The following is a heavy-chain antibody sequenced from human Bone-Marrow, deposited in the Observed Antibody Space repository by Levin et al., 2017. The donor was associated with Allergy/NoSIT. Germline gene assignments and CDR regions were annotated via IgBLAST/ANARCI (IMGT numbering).Heavy chain of an antibody. V-gene: IGHV1-2*02. Sequence: ASVKVSCEVSGYTFTGYYIHWVRQAPGQGLEWVAWINPYSGVTNYAQDFQERVTVTTDASINTAYMDFNSLRFNDTAVYYCARAIAVGACDYWGQGTLVAVSS. CDR1: GYTFTGYY. CDR3: ARAIAVGACDY. J-gene: IGHJ4*02. D-gene: IGHD2-15*01. CDR2: INPYSGVT.